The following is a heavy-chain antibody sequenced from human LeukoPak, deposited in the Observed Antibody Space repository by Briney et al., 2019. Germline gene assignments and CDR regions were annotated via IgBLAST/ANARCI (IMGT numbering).Heavy chain of an antibody. J-gene: IGHJ6*03. CDR3: ARGTYSSGWSNYYYYMDV. D-gene: IGHD6-19*01. V-gene: IGHV4-34*01. CDR1: GGSFSGYY. Sequence: PSETLSLTCAVSGGSFSGYYWSWIRQPPGKGLEWIGEINHSGSTNYNPSLKSRVTISVDTSTNQFSLKLSSVTAADTAVYYCARGTYSSGWSNYYYYMDVWGKGTTVTVSS. CDR2: INHSGST.